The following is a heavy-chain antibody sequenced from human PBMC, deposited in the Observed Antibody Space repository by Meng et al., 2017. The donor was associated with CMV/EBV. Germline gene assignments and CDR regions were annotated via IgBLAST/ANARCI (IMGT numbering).Heavy chain of an antibody. CDR2: INHSGST. CDR1: GGSFSGYY. J-gene: IGHJ5*02. Sequence: QVQLQQWGAGLVKPSETLSLPCAVYGGSFSGYYWSWIRQPPGKGLEWIGEINHSGSTNYNPSLKSRVTISVDTSKNQFSLKLSSVTAADTAVYYCARGGNWFDPWGQGTLVTVSS. V-gene: IGHV4-34*01. CDR3: ARGGNWFDP.